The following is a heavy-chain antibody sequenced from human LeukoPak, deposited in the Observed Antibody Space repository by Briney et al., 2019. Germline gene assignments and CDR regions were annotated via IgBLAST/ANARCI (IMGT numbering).Heavy chain of an antibody. CDR1: GGSISSGDYY. J-gene: IGHJ4*02. Sequence: PSQTLSLTCTVSGGSISSGDYYWSWLRQPPGKGLEWIGYIYYSGSTYYNPSLKSRVTISVDTSKNQFSLKLSSVTAADTAVYYCARDTHYGGLDYWGQGTLVTVSS. CDR2: IYYSGST. CDR3: ARDTHYGGLDY. V-gene: IGHV4-30-4*01. D-gene: IGHD4-23*01.